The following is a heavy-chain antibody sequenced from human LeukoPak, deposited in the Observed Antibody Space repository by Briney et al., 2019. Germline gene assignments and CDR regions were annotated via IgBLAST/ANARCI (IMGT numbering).Heavy chain of an antibody. CDR1: GGSFSGYY. CDR2: VNHSGST. D-gene: IGHD6-19*01. V-gene: IGHV4-34*01. CDR3: ARGASSGGYRAFDY. J-gene: IGHJ4*02. Sequence: PSETLSLTCAVYGGSFSGYYWSWLRQPPGKGLEWIGEVNHSGSTNYNPPLKSRVTISVDTSKNQFSLKLSSVAASDTAVYYCARGASSGGYRAFDYWGQRTLVTVS.